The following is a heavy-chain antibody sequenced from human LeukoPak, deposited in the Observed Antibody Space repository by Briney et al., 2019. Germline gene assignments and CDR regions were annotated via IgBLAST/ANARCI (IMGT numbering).Heavy chain of an antibody. CDR1: GFTFSSYA. Sequence: GGSLRLSCAASGFTFSSYAMSWVRQAPGKGLEWVAFIRYDGSNKYYADSVKGRFTISRDNSKNTLYLQMNSLRAEDTAVYYCAKDFYGDPDAFDIWGQGTMVTVSS. J-gene: IGHJ3*02. V-gene: IGHV3-30*02. CDR2: IRYDGSNK. D-gene: IGHD4-17*01. CDR3: AKDFYGDPDAFDI.